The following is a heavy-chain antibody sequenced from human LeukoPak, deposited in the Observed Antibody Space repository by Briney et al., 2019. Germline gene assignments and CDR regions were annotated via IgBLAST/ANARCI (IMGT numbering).Heavy chain of an antibody. CDR1: GFSLTTSGVT. V-gene: IGHV2-5*02. D-gene: IGHD3-22*01. CDR2: IYWDDDK. CDR3: AHRHMIRETYTAFNF. Sequence: ESGPTLVNPTQTLTLTCTVSGFSLTTSGVTVAWFRQPPGKPLEWLALIYWDDDKRYRPSLKSRLTITKDISKTQVVLTLTNMDPVDTATYYCAHRHMIRETYTAFNFWGQGTLITVSS. J-gene: IGHJ4*02.